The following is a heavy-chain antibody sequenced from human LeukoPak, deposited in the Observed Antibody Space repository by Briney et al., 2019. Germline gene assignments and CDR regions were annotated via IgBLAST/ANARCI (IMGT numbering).Heavy chain of an antibody. Sequence: SGGSLRLSCAASGFTFSDYYMSWIRQAPGKGLEWVSYISSSGSTIYYADSVKGRFTISRDNANNSLYLQMNSLRAEDTAVYYCARVTLTSANFDYWGQGTLVTVSS. CDR3: ARVTLTSANFDY. CDR2: ISSSGSTI. J-gene: IGHJ4*02. CDR1: GFTFSDYY. V-gene: IGHV3-11*01.